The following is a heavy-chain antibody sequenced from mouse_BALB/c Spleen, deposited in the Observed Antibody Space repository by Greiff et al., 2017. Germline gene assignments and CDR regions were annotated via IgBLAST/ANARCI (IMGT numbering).Heavy chain of an antibody. V-gene: IGHV7-3*02. CDR1: GFTFTDYY. CDR2: IRNKANGYTT. D-gene: IGHD6-1*01. Sequence: EVKLVESGGGLVQPGGSLRLSCATSGFTFTDYYMSWVRQPPGKALEWLGFIRNKANGYTTEYSASVKGRFTISRDNSQSILYLQMNTLRAEDSATSYCARDKGASYAMDYWGQGTSVTVSS. J-gene: IGHJ4*01. CDR3: ARDKGASYAMDY.